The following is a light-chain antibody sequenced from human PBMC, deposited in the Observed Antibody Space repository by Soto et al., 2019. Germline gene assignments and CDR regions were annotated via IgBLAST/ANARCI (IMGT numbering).Light chain of an antibody. Sequence: EIVLTQSPATLSLSPGERATLSCRASQSVSSYLAWYQQKPGQAPRLLIYDASNRATGIPARFSGSGSGTGFTLTISSREPEDVAVYYCQQCSNWHPGLTFGGGTKVEIK. CDR1: QSVSSY. CDR3: QQCSNWHPGLT. J-gene: IGKJ4*01. V-gene: IGKV3-11*01. CDR2: DAS.